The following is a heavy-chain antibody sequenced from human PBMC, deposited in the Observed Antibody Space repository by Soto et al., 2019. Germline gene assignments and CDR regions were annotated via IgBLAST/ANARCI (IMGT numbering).Heavy chain of an antibody. CDR2: ISYDGSNK. Sequence: PGGSLRLSCAASGFTFSSYAMHWVRQAPGKALEGVAVISYDGSNKYYADSVKGRFTISRDNSKNTLYLQMNSLRAEDTAVYYCARGNYDFWSGYPMDAYYYSYGMDVWGQGTTVTVSS. CDR3: ARGNYDFWSGYPMDAYYYSYGMDV. D-gene: IGHD3-3*01. CDR1: GFTFSSYA. V-gene: IGHV3-30-3*01. J-gene: IGHJ6*02.